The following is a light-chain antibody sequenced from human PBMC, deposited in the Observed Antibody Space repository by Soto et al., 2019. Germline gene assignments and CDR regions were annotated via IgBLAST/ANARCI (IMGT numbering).Light chain of an antibody. CDR2: GAS. J-gene: IGKJ2*01. CDR1: QSVSSSY. V-gene: IGKV3-20*01. Sequence: EIVLTQSPGTLSLSPGERATLSCRASQSVSSSYLAWYKQKPGQAPRLLIHGASTRASAIPDRFSGSGSGRDFTLSISRLEPEDSAVYYCQQYGSSPMYTFGQGTKLEIK. CDR3: QQYGSSPMYT.